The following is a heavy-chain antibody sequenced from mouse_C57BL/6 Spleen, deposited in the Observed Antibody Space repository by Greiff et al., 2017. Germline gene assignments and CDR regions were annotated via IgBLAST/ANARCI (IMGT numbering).Heavy chain of an antibody. CDR2: IYPGDGDT. CDR1: GYAFSSSW. CDR3: ASETLYAMGY. V-gene: IGHV1-82*01. Sequence: VQLKQSGPELVKPGASVMISCKASGYAFSSSWMHWVKQRPGQGLEWIGRIYPGDGDTNYNGKFKGKATLTADKSSSTAYMQLSSLTSEDSAVYFCASETLYAMGYWGQGTSVTVSS. J-gene: IGHJ4*01.